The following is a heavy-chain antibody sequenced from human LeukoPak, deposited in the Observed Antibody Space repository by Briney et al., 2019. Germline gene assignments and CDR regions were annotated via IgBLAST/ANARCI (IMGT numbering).Heavy chain of an antibody. CDR2: ISGSGANT. D-gene: IGHD2/OR15-2a*01. J-gene: IGHJ4*02. CDR1: GFTFSTYA. Sequence: PGGSLRLSCAASGFTFSTYAMSWVRQAPGKGLEWVSTISGSGANTYYADSVRGRFTISRDNSKNTLYLHMNSLRAEDTAVYYCAKERAVSANPYYFDYCGQGTLVTVSS. V-gene: IGHV3-23*01. CDR3: AKERAVSANPYYFDY.